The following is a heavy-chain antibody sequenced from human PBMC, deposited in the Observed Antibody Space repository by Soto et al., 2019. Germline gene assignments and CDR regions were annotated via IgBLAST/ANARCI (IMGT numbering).Heavy chain of an antibody. V-gene: IGHV4-31*03. Sequence: QVQLQESGPGLVKPSQTLSLTCTVSGGSISSGGYYWSWLRQHPGKGLEWIGYIYYSGSTYYTQSLRSRVTISVDTSKNQFSLKLSSVTAADTAVYYCASFIVVVPAAAFDYWGQGTLVTVSS. CDR3: ASFIVVVPAAAFDY. CDR2: IYYSGST. D-gene: IGHD2-2*01. CDR1: GGSISSGGYY. J-gene: IGHJ4*02.